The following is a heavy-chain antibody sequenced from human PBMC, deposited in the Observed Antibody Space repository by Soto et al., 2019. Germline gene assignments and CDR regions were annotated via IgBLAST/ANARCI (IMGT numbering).Heavy chain of an antibody. D-gene: IGHD6-13*01. CDR3: ARDLGQQLFDY. Sequence: QVQLVQSGAEVKKPGASVKVSCKASGYTFTSYGISWVRQAPGQGLEWMGWISAYNGNKKYAKKLQGRVSMTTDTSTGTAYRERRSLRSDDTAVYYCARDLGQQLFDYWGQGTLVTVSS. CDR2: ISAYNGNK. J-gene: IGHJ4*02. V-gene: IGHV1-18*01. CDR1: GYTFTSYG.